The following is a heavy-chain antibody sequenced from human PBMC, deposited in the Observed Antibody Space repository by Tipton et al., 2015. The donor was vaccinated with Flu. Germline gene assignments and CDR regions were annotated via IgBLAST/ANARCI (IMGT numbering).Heavy chain of an antibody. Sequence: TLSLTCTVSTDSLTNYYWSWIRQPAGKGLEWIGRIYVSGSTTYNPSLNSRVTMSIDTSKNHFSLRLSSMTAAYPAVYYCVREDFWLQETDAFNVWGPGTIVT. D-gene: IGHD5-24*01. J-gene: IGHJ3*01. V-gene: IGHV4-4*07. CDR1: TDSLTNYY. CDR2: IYVSGST. CDR3: VREDFWLQETDAFNV.